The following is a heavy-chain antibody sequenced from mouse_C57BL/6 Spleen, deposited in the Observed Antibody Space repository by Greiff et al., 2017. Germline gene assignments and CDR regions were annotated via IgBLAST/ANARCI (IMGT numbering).Heavy chain of an antibody. CDR1: GFTFSSYG. CDR3: ARLYDTWFAY. V-gene: IGHV5-6*01. D-gene: IGHD2-3*01. CDR2: ISSGGSYT. J-gene: IGHJ3*01. Sequence: EVQLQESGGDLVKPGGSLKLSCAASGFTFSSYGMSWVRQTPDKRLEWVATISSGGSYTYYPDSVKGRFTISRDNAKNTLYLQMSSLKSEDTAMYYCARLYDTWFAYWGQGTLVTVSA.